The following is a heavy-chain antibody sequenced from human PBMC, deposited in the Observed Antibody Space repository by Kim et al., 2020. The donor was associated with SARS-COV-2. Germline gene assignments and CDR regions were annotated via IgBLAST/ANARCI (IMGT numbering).Heavy chain of an antibody. CDR2: ISWNSGSI. CDR3: AKSDYDFWSGYHGGFDP. D-gene: IGHD3-3*01. V-gene: IGHV3-9*01. CDR1: GFTFGDYA. Sequence: GGSLRLSCAASGFTFGDYAMHWVRQAPGKGLEWVSGISWNSGSIGYADSVKGRFTISRDNAKNSLYLQMNSLRAEDTALYYCAKSDYDFWSGYHGGFDPWGQGTLVTVSS. J-gene: IGHJ5*02.